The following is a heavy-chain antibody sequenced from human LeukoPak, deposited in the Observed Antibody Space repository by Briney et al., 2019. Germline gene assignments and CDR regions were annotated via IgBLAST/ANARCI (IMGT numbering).Heavy chain of an antibody. D-gene: IGHD3-3*01. CDR3: VREHYDFFLDY. V-gene: IGHV3-21*06. CDR1: EFVFSTYY. J-gene: IGHJ4*02. Sequence: GGSLRLSCAASEFVFSTYYMHWVRQAPGKGLEWVSSIRGESDYIYYRDSVKGRFTISRDNAKNSLYLQMNRLRVEDTAVYFCVREHYDFFLDYWGQGTLVTVSS. CDR2: IRGESDYI.